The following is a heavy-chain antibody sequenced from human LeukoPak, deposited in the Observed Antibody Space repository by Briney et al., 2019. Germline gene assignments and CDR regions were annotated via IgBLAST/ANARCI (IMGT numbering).Heavy chain of an antibody. CDR3: ATPYYDTSGYHALDY. J-gene: IGHJ4*02. D-gene: IGHD3-22*01. CDR2: IIPIFGTA. CDR1: GGTFSRHA. Sequence: SVKVSCKASGGTFSRHAFTWVRQAPGQGLEWMGGIIPIFGTANYAQKFQGRLTITTDESTSTAYMELSSLRSEDTAVYLCATPYYDTSGYHALDYWGQGTLVTVSS. V-gene: IGHV1-69*05.